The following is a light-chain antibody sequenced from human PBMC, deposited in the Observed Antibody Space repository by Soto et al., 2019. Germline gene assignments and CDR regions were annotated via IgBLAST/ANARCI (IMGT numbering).Light chain of an antibody. J-gene: IGLJ2*01. CDR1: SSDVGSYKF. Sequence: QSVLTQPASVSGSPGQSITMSCTGTSSDVGSYKFVSWYQQHPGKAPKLMIYEGSKRPSGVSNRFSGSKSGNTASLTVSGLQTEDEADYYCCSYAGSTSSVVFGGGTKLT. CDR3: CSYAGSTSSVV. CDR2: EGS. V-gene: IGLV2-23*01.